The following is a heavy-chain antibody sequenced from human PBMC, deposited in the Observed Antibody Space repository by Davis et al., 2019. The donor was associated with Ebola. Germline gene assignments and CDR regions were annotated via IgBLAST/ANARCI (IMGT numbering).Heavy chain of an antibody. D-gene: IGHD3-10*01. Sequence: ASVKVSCKVFGYTLSEFSMHWVRQATGQGLEWMGWMNPNSGNTGYAQKFQGRVTMTRNTSISTAYMELSSLRSEDTAVYYCARSGSGSFGRSYNWFDPWGQGTLVTVSS. V-gene: IGHV1-8*01. CDR3: ARSGSGSFGRSYNWFDP. CDR1: GYTLSEFS. CDR2: MNPNSGNT. J-gene: IGHJ5*02.